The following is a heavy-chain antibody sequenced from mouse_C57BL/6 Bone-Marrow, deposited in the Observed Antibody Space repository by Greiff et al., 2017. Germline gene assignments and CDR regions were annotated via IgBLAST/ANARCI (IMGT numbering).Heavy chain of an antibody. CDR2: IYPGDGDT. CDR3: ARDRGDY. Sequence: LLESGPELVKPGASVKISCKASGYAFSSSWMNWVKQRPGKGLEWIGRIYPGDGDTNYNGKFKGKATLTADKSSSTAYMQLSSLTSEDSAVYFCARDRGDYWGQGTTLTVSS. CDR1: GYAFSSSW. V-gene: IGHV1-82*01. J-gene: IGHJ2*01.